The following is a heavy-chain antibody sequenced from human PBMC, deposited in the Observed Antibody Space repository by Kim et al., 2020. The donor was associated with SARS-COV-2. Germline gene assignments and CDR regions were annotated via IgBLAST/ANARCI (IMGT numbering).Heavy chain of an antibody. Sequence: VGSLRLSCAASGFIFSDHYMDWVRQAPGKGLEWVGRTRNKANSYTTQYAASVKGRFTISRDDSKNSMYLQMNSLKTEDTAVYYCARDRIYYYDYWGQGTL. CDR1: GFIFSDHY. J-gene: IGHJ4*02. V-gene: IGHV3-72*01. CDR2: TRNKANSYTT. CDR3: ARDRIYYYDY.